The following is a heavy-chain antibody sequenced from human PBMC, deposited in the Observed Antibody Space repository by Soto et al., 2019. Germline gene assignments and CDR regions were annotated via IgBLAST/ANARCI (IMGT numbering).Heavy chain of an antibody. CDR1: GGSISSYY. V-gene: IGHV4-59*01. J-gene: IGHJ4*02. D-gene: IGHD3-9*01. CDR2: IYYSGST. Sequence: SETLSLTCTVSGGSISSYYWSWIRQPPGKGLEWIGYIYYSGSTNYNPSLKSRVTISVDTSKNQFSLKLSSVTAADTAVYYCPRDLDLGHLDYWGQGTLVTVSS. CDR3: PRDLDLGHLDY.